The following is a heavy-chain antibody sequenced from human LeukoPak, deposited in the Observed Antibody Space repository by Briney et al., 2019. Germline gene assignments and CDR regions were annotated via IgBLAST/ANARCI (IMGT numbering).Heavy chain of an antibody. CDR1: GFTFSSYA. CDR2: ISYDGSNK. D-gene: IGHD3-3*01. CDR3: ARALRVIREPGHDY. V-gene: IGHV3-30*04. J-gene: IGHJ4*02. Sequence: GGSLRLSCAASGFTFSSYAMHWVRQAPGKGLEWVAVISYDGSNKYYADSVKGRFTISRDNSKNTLYLQMNSLRAEDTAVYYCARALRVIREPGHDYWGQGTLVTVSS.